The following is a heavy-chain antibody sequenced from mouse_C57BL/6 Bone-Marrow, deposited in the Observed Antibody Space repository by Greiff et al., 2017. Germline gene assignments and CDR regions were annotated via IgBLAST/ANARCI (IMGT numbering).Heavy chain of an antibody. CDR1: GFSFNTYA. V-gene: IGHV10-1*01. CDR3: VRQDTVVAPVAY. CDR2: IRSKSNNYAT. D-gene: IGHD1-1*01. J-gene: IGHJ3*01. Sequence: EVQVVESGGGLVQPKGSLKLSCAASGFSFNTYAMNWVRQAPGKGLEWVARIRSKSNNYATYYADSVKDRFTISRDDSESMLYLQMNNLKTEDTAMYSCVRQDTVVAPVAYWGQGTLVTVSA.